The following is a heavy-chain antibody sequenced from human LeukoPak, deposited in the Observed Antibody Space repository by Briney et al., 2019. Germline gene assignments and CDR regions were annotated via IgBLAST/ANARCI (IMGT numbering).Heavy chain of an antibody. Sequence: ASVKVSCKVSGYTLTELSMHWVRQAPGKGLEWMGGFDPEDGETIYAQKFQGRVTMTEDTSTDTAYMELSSLRAEDTAVYYCAKTGGSYSTSQWDYYYYYMDVWGKGTTVTISS. D-gene: IGHD1-26*01. CDR3: AKTGGSYSTSQWDYYYYYMDV. CDR1: GYTLTELS. V-gene: IGHV1-24*01. CDR2: FDPEDGET. J-gene: IGHJ6*03.